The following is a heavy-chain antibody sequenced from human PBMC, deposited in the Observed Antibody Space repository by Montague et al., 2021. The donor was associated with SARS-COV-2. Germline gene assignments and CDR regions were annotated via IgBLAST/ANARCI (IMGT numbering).Heavy chain of an antibody. D-gene: IGHD2-15*01. J-gene: IGHJ6*02. CDR2: IYYSGTT. CDR3: ARGLPYQMVAGAVPYYSMDV. V-gene: IGHV4-31*03. CDR1: GASISSGGFY. Sequence: TLSLTCTVSGASISSGGFYWSWLRQHPRKGLEWIGFIYYSGTTYYNPSLKSRLTISIDTSKNQFSLKLSSVTAADTAVYYCARGLPYQMVAGAVPYYSMDVWGQGTTVTVSS.